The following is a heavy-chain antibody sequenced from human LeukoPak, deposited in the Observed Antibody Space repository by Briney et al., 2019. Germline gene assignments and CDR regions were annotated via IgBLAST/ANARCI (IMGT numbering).Heavy chain of an antibody. D-gene: IGHD2-21*02. CDR2: IYYSGST. J-gene: IGHJ4*02. Sequence: SETLSLTCTVSGGSISSSSYYWGWIRQPPGKGLEWIGSIYYSGSTYYNPSLKSRVTISVDTSKNQFSLKLSSVTAADTAVYYCARRGLGDDYLPVFDYWGQGTLVTVSS. CDR3: ARRGLGDDYLPVFDY. V-gene: IGHV4-39*01. CDR1: GGSISSSSYY.